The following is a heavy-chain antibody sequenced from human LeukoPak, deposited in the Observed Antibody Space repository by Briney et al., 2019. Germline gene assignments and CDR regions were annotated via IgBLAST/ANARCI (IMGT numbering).Heavy chain of an antibody. CDR2: IYYSGTT. V-gene: IGHV4-59*01. CDR3: ARGSITMTHDY. J-gene: IGHJ4*02. Sequence: SETLSLTCTVSGGSIGTYSWNWIRQPPGKGLEWIGYIYYSGTTNYNPSLKSRVTISVDTSKNQFSLKLSSVTAADTAVYYCARGSITMTHDYWGQGTLVTVSS. D-gene: IGHD3-22*01. CDR1: GGSIGTYS.